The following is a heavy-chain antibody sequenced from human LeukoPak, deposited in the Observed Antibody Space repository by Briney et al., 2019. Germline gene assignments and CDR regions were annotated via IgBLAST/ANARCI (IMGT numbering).Heavy chain of an antibody. CDR2: IWYDGSNK. D-gene: IGHD2-2*01. Sequence: QPGRSLRLSCAASGFTFSSNGMHWVRQAPGKGLEWVAVIWYDGSNKYYADSVKGRFTISRDNSKNTLYLQMNSLRAEDTAVYYCARESTAQPFDYWGQVTLVTVSS. CDR3: ARESTAQPFDY. CDR1: GFTFSSNG. J-gene: IGHJ4*02. V-gene: IGHV3-33*01.